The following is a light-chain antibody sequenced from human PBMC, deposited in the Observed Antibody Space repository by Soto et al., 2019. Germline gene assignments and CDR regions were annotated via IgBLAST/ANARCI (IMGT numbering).Light chain of an antibody. V-gene: IGKV1-5*03. Sequence: IQITQFPSSLSATVGDRVTVPCRASQDIRSDLGWYQQRPGKAPKLLIYKASTLKSGVPSRFSGSGSGTEFTLTISSLQPDDFATYYCQHYNSYSEAFGQGTKVDIK. J-gene: IGKJ1*01. CDR2: KAS. CDR1: QDIRSD. CDR3: QHYNSYSEA.